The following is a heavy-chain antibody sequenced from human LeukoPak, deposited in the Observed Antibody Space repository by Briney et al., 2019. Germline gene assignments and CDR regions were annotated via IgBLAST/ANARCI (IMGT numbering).Heavy chain of an antibody. V-gene: IGHV3-30*18. J-gene: IGHJ4*02. CDR3: AKAAYCTSTSCHFSGYAQRPLDS. CDR2: ISNDGSTK. D-gene: IGHD2-2*01. CDR1: GFTFNMYG. Sequence: PVRSLRLSCAASGFTFNMYGMHWVRQAPGKGLEWVAGISNDGSTKDYADSVKGRFTISRDSSKKSMFLQMNSLRAEDTAVYYCAKAAYCTSTSCHFSGYAQRPLDSWGQGTLVTVSS.